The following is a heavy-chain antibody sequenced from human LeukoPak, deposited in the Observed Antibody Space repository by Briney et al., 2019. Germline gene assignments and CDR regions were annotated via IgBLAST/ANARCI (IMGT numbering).Heavy chain of an antibody. CDR3: ARTLNYMSDY. D-gene: IGHD3-10*01. CDR2: INPNSGGT. Sequence: ASVKVSCKASGYTFTGYYIHWVRQAPGQGLEWMGWINPNSGGTSYAQKFQGRVTMTRDTSISTAYMELSRLRSDDTAVYYCARTLNYMSDYWGQGTLVTVSS. J-gene: IGHJ4*02. CDR1: GYTFTGYY. V-gene: IGHV1-2*02.